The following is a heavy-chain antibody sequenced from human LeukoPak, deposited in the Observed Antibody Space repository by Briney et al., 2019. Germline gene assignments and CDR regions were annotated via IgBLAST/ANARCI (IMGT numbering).Heavy chain of an antibody. CDR3: AKDVRYEMTYMDV. V-gene: IGHV3-9*03. J-gene: IGHJ6*03. CDR1: GFTVDDYA. CDR2: ISWNSGSI. D-gene: IGHD5-12*01. Sequence: GGSHRLSCAASGFTVDDYAMHWVRQAPGKGLEWVSGISWNSGSIGYADSVKGRFTISRDNAKNSLYLQMNSLRAEDMALYYCAKDVRYEMTYMDVWGKGTTVTVSS.